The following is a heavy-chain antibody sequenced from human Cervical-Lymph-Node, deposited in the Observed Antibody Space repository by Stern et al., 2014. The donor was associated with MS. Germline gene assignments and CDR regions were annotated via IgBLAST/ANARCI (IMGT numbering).Heavy chain of an antibody. CDR2: IFSNGEK. D-gene: IGHD3-10*01. CDR1: GFSLSNARMG. J-gene: IGHJ4*02. CDR3: ARILYDGAYRGDY. V-gene: IGHV2-26*01. Sequence: QVTLRESGPVLVKPTETLMLTGTVSGFSLSNARMGVSWIRQPPGQALEWLAHIFSNGEKSYSTSLKSRLTISKDTSKSQVVLTMTNMDPVDTATYFCARILYDGAYRGDYWGQGTLVTVSS.